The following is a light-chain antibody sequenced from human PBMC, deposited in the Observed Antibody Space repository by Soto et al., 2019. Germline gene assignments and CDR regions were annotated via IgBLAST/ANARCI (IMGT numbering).Light chain of an antibody. CDR2: GAS. CDR3: QQYGSSPIT. Sequence: IVLTQSPGTLSLSPGERASLSCRASQSVSSEKLAWYQQKPGQAPRLLIFGASGRATGIPERFSGSGSGTDFSLTISRLEPEDSAVYYCQQYGSSPITFGQGTRLEIK. J-gene: IGKJ5*01. CDR1: QSVSSEK. V-gene: IGKV3-20*01.